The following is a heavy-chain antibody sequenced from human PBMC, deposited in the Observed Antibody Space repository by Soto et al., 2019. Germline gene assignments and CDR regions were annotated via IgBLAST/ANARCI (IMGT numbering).Heavy chain of an antibody. J-gene: IGHJ6*02. CDR1: GFTFRNHA. Sequence: QVQLVESGGGVVQPGGSLRLSCAASGFTFRNHAMHWVRQAPGKGLECLAVIAHDGSKAFYRDSVKGRFTVSRDNSKNPLYLYKNILRSEDTGVYYCARDVREDILVVVDARPGEYGTDIWGQGTTVIVSS. CDR3: ARDVREDILVVVDARPGEYGTDI. CDR2: IAHDGSKA. V-gene: IGHV3-30-3*01. D-gene: IGHD2-15*01.